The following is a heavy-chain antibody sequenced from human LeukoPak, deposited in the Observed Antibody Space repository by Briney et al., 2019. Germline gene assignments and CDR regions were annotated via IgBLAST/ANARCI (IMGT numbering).Heavy chain of an antibody. V-gene: IGHV3-43*01. CDR2: ISWDGGST. CDR1: GFTFDDYT. Sequence: GRSLRLSCAASGFTFDDYTMHWVRQAPGKGLEWVSLISWDGGSTYYADSVKGRFTISRDNSKNSLYLQMNSLRTEDTALYYCAKDMEYDSSGYYYYYYGMDVWGQGTTVTASS. CDR3: AKDMEYDSSGYYYYYYGMDV. D-gene: IGHD3-22*01. J-gene: IGHJ6*02.